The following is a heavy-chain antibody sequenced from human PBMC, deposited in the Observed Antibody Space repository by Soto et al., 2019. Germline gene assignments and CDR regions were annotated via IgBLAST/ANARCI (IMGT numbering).Heavy chain of an antibody. V-gene: IGHV3-33*08. CDR1: GFTFTTYW. J-gene: IGHJ4*02. CDR3: ARDKTFCFDY. CDR2: IWYDGTNK. Sequence: GGSLRLSCAASGFTFTTYWMTWVRQAPGKGLEWVALIWYDGTNKYYADSVKGRFTISRDNSKNTLYLQMNSLGAEDTAVYYCARDKTFCFDYWGQGTLVTVSS.